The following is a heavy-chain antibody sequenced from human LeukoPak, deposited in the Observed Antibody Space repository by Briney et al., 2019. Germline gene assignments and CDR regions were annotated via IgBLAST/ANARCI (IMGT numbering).Heavy chain of an antibody. Sequence: SETPSLTCTVSGGSISSYYWSWIRQPPGKGLEWIGYIYYSGSTNYNPSLKSRVTISVDTSKNQFSLKLSSVTAADTAVYYCARAPGYYDSSGYYYRWGQGTLVTVSS. CDR3: ARAPGYYDSSGYYYR. CDR2: IYYSGST. CDR1: GGSISSYY. V-gene: IGHV4-59*01. J-gene: IGHJ4*02. D-gene: IGHD3-22*01.